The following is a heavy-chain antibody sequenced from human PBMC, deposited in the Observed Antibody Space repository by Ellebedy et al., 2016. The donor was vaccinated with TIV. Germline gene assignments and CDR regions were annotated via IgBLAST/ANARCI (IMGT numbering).Heavy chain of an antibody. CDR3: ARGYCSGGSCYYYLLFDY. D-gene: IGHD2-15*01. CDR1: GYTFTGYY. V-gene: IGHV1-2*02. Sequence: ASVKVSCXASGYTFTGYYMHWVRQAPGQGLEWMGWINPNSGGTNYAQKFQGRVTMTRDTSISTAYMELSRLRSDDTAVYYCARGYCSGGSCYYYLLFDYWGQGTLVTVSS. CDR2: INPNSGGT. J-gene: IGHJ4*02.